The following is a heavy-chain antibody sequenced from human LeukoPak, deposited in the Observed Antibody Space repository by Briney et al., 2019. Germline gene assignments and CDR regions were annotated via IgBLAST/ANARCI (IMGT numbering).Heavy chain of an antibody. V-gene: IGHV1-46*01. CDR1: GYTFTSYY. CDR2: INPSGGST. D-gene: IGHD3-10*01. CDR3: AMVTMVRGPMDV. Sequence: GASVKVSCKASGYTFTSYYMHWVRQAPGQGLEWMGIINPSGGSTSYAQKFQGRVTMTRDTSTSTVYMELSSLRSEDTAVYYCAMVTMVRGPMDVWGQGTTVTVSS. J-gene: IGHJ6*02.